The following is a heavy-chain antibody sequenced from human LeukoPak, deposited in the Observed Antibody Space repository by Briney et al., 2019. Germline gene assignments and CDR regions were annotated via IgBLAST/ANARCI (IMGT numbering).Heavy chain of an antibody. CDR3: AREGTYGDYVLDY. CDR2: IIPIFGTA. D-gene: IGHD4-17*01. Sequence: GASVKVSCKASGGTLSSYAISWVRQAPGQGLEWMGGIIPIFGTANYALKFQGRVTITADKSTSTAYMELSSLRSEDTAVYYCAREGTYGDYVLDYWGQGTLVTVSS. J-gene: IGHJ4*02. V-gene: IGHV1-69*06. CDR1: GGTLSSYA.